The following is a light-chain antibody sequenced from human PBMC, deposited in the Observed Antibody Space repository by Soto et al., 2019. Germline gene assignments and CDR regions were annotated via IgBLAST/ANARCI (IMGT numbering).Light chain of an antibody. V-gene: IGLV1-47*01. Sequence: QSVLTQPPSASGTPGQRVTISCSGSSSNIETNYVYWYQHPPGAAPRLLMFRDDHRPAGVPVRFSASKSGTSASLAINGLRSEDEADYYCAAWDDSLNAFFVFGTGNKVTVL. CDR3: AAWDDSLNAFFV. J-gene: IGLJ1*01. CDR1: SSNIETNY. CDR2: RDD.